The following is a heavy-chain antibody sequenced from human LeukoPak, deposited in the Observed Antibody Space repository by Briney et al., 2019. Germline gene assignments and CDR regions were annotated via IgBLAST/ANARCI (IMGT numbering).Heavy chain of an antibody. V-gene: IGHV3-23*01. CDR3: AKGTIPTTECWFDL. Sequence: PGGSLRLSCAASGFTFSKSAMTWIRQAPGKGLEWVAGLTESGVVTYHSDAVKGRFIISRDNSKDTLYLQMNSLREDDTAIYFCAKGTIPTTECWFDLWGQGNLVSVSS. CDR2: LTESGVVT. J-gene: IGHJ5*02. CDR1: GFTFSKSA. D-gene: IGHD1-26*01.